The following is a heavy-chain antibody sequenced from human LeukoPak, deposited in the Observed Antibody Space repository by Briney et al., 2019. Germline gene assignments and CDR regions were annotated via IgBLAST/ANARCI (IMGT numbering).Heavy chain of an antibody. J-gene: IGHJ4*02. CDR3: ARAGHGYCSGGSCLAAD. V-gene: IGHV1-69*06. CDR1: GGTFSSYA. Sequence: ASVKVSCKASGGTFSSYAISWVRQAPGQGLEWMGGIIPIFGTANYAQKFQGRVTITADKSTSTAYMELSSLRSEDTAVYYCARAGHGYCSGGSCLAADWGQGTLLTVSS. CDR2: IIPIFGTA. D-gene: IGHD2-15*01.